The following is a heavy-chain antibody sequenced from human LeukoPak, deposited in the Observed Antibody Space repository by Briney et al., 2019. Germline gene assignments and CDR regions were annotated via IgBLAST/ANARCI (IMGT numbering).Heavy chain of an antibody. Sequence: SVKVSCKASGGTFSSYAISWVRQAPGQGLEWMGGIIPIFGTANYAQKFQGRVTITADGSTSTAYMELSSLRSEDTAVYYCARALHDYGDYYYYGMDVWGQGTTVTVSS. CDR1: GGTFSSYA. CDR3: ARALHDYGDYYYYGMDV. J-gene: IGHJ6*02. CDR2: IIPIFGTA. V-gene: IGHV1-69*13. D-gene: IGHD4-17*01.